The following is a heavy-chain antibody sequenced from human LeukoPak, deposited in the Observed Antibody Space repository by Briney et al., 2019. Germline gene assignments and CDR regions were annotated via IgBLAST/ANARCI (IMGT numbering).Heavy chain of an antibody. Sequence: GGSLRLSCAASGFTFSTYSMTWVRQAPGKGLEWISHISAASWGIKYADSVKGRFTTSRDNAKNSVFPQMSSLRPEDTAVYYCAKGEYHQDGIGANRFDNWGQGALVTVSS. CDR2: ISAASWGI. J-gene: IGHJ4*02. D-gene: IGHD4/OR15-4a*01. V-gene: IGHV3-48*01. CDR3: AKGEYHQDGIGANRFDN. CDR1: GFTFSTYS.